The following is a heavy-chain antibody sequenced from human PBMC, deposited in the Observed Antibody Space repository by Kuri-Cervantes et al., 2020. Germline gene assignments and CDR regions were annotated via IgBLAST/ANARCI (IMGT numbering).Heavy chain of an antibody. V-gene: IGHV4-34*01. D-gene: IGHD6-6*01. CDR3: ARGKSIAARLEGPPDY. J-gene: IGHJ4*02. CDR1: GGSFSGYY. CDR2: INHSGST. Sequence: LSLTCAVYGGSFSGYYWSWIRQPPGKGLEWIGEINHSGSTNYNPSLKSRVTISVDTSKNQFSLKLSSVTAADTAVYYCARGKSIAARLEGPPDYWGQGTLVTVSS.